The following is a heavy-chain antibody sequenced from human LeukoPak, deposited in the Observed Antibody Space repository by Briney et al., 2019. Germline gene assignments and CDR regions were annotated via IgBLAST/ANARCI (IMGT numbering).Heavy chain of an antibody. J-gene: IGHJ1*01. Sequence: GGSLRLSCAASGFTFSSYAMSWVRQAPGKGLEWVSYISSSGSTIYYADSVKGRFTISRDNAKNSLYLQMNSLRAEDTAVYYCAREENYDILTGYGPIWMQYFQHWGQGTLVTVSS. D-gene: IGHD3-9*01. V-gene: IGHV3-48*04. CDR1: GFTFSSYA. CDR3: AREENYDILTGYGPIWMQYFQH. CDR2: ISSSGSTI.